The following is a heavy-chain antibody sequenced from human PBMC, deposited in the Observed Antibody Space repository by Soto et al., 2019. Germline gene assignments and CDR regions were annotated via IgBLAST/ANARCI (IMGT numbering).Heavy chain of an antibody. CDR3: AKDPNGDYRGAFDF. CDR1: GFIFSNYA. CDR2: ISGSGGGT. J-gene: IGHJ3*01. V-gene: IGHV3-23*01. Sequence: EVQVLESGGGLVQPGGSLRLSCAASGFIFSNYAMMWVRQAPGQGLEWVSAISGSGGGTQYADSVRGRLTISRDNSKNTLYLQMNSLRAEDTAVYYCAKDPNGDYRGAFDFWGQGILVTVSS. D-gene: IGHD4-17*01.